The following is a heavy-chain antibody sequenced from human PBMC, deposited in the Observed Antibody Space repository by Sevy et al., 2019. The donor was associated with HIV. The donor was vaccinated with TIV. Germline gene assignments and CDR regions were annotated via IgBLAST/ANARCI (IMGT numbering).Heavy chain of an antibody. CDR1: GYTFTNQY. V-gene: IGHV1-2*02. Sequence: ASVKVSCKASGYTFTNQYMHWVRQAPGQGLESMGWLNPHRGGTNYAQKFQGRVTMTRDTSISTAYMELTRLRSDDTAVYYCARDWAGGNYYYYYMDVWGKRTTVTVSS. D-gene: IGHD3-16*01. CDR3: ARDWAGGNYYYYYMDV. J-gene: IGHJ6*03. CDR2: LNPHRGGT.